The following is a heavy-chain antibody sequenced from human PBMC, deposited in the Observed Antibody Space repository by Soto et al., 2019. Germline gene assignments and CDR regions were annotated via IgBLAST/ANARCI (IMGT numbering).Heavy chain of an antibody. J-gene: IGHJ3*02. Sequence: QVQLVQSGAEVKKPGSSVKVSCKASGGTFSSYAISWVRQAPGQGLEWMGGIIPIFGTANYAQKFQGRVMITADESTSTAYMELSSLRSEDTAVYYCARATRTITMILLGAFDIWGQGTMVTVSS. D-gene: IGHD3-22*01. V-gene: IGHV1-69*01. CDR3: ARATRTITMILLGAFDI. CDR2: IIPIFGTA. CDR1: GGTFSSYA.